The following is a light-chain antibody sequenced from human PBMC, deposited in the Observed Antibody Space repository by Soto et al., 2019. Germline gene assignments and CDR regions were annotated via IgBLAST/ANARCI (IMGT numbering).Light chain of an antibody. V-gene: IGLV2-23*01. Sequence: QSALTQPASVSGSPGQSITISCTRSSTDFENYNLVSWYQHCPDKAPKLIIYEGTKRPSEISDRFSGSESDTTASLIISGLQPGDEADYSCSSYAGSSARVVFGGGTKLTVL. J-gene: IGLJ2*01. CDR3: SSYAGSSARVV. CDR2: EGT. CDR1: STDFENYNL.